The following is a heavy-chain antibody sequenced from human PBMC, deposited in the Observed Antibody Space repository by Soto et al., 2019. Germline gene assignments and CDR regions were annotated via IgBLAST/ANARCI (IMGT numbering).Heavy chain of an antibody. D-gene: IGHD7-27*01. Sequence: QVQLVQSGAEVKKPGASVKVSCKASGYTFTSYDFNGVRQATGQGPEWLGWMNPNSGNTGYSQKFQGRVTMTSDTSISTAYMELSSLRSEDTAVHYCARAPRNWGFDYWGQGTHVTVSS. CDR3: ARAPRNWGFDY. V-gene: IGHV1-8*01. J-gene: IGHJ4*02. CDR2: MNPNSGNT. CDR1: GYTFTSYD.